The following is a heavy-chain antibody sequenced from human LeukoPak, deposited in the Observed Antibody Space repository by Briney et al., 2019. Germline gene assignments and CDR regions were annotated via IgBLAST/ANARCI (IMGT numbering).Heavy chain of an antibody. CDR3: ARDGKQQLGFDY. CDR1: GYTFTSYG. V-gene: IGHV1-18*01. Sequence: ASVKVSCKASGYTFTSYGISWVRQAPGQGLEWMGWISAYNGKTNHAQNFQGRVTMTPDTSTSTAYMELRSLRSDDTAVYYCARDGKQQLGFDYWGQGTLVTVSS. D-gene: IGHD6-13*01. CDR2: ISAYNGKT. J-gene: IGHJ4*02.